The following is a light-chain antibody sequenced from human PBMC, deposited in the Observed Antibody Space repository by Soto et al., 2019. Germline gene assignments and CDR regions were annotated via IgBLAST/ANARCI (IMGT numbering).Light chain of an antibody. V-gene: IGKV3-11*01. CDR3: QHRINWPLT. J-gene: IGKJ4*01. CDR2: DAS. CDR1: QSVSSY. Sequence: EIVLTQSPATLSLSPGDRATLSCRASQSVSSYLAWYQQKPGQAPRLLIYDASNRATGIPVRFSGSGSGTDFTLTISSLEPGDFAVYYCQHRINWPLTFGGGTKVEIK.